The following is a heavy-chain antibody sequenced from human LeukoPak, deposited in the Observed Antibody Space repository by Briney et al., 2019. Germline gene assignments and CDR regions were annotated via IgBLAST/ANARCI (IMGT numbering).Heavy chain of an antibody. CDR3: AQKTPGAQPFDY. CDR2: SGTSGDT. CDR1: GFIFSIYA. Sequence: GRSLRLLCGASGFIFSIYAMNWVRRPRGKGLEWVSGSGTSGDTYYAGSVRGRFTISRDNAKNTLYLQMSSLRAEDTAVYYCAQKTPGAQPFDYGGQGTLVTVSS. D-gene: IGHD2-8*02. J-gene: IGHJ4*02. V-gene: IGHV3-23*01.